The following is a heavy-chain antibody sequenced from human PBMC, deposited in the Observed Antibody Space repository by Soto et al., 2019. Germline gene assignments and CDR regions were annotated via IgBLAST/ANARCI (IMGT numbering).Heavy chain of an antibody. D-gene: IGHD2-2*01. CDR2: IKQDGSEK. CDR1: GFTFSSYW. Sequence: GGSLRLSCAASGFTFSSYWMSWVRQAPGKGLEWVANIKQDGSEKFYVDSLKGRFTISRDNAKNSLYLQMNSLRAEDTAVYYCARDRYCSSTSYYYYYYYMDVWGKGTTVTVSS. J-gene: IGHJ6*03. V-gene: IGHV3-7*01. CDR3: ARDRYCSSTSYYYYYYYMDV.